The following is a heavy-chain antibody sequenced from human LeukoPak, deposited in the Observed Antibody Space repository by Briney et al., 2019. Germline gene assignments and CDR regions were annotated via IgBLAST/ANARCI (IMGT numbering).Heavy chain of an antibody. CDR2: IYYSGST. CDR1: GGSISSYY. Sequence: PSETLSLTCTVSGGSISSYYWSWIRQPPGKGLGWIGYIYYSGSTNYNPSLKSRVTISVDTSKNQFSLKLSSVTAADTAVYYCARGKRAAAGSFDYWGQGTLVTVSS. CDR3: ARGKRAAAGSFDY. J-gene: IGHJ4*02. V-gene: IGHV4-59*01. D-gene: IGHD6-13*01.